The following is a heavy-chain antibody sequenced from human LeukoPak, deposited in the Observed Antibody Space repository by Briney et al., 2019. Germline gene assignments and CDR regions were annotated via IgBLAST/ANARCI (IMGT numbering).Heavy chain of an antibody. J-gene: IGHJ1*01. CDR1: GFTFSNAW. D-gene: IGHD3-22*01. CDR3: TTDRYYDNSELQFQH. V-gene: IGHV3-15*07. Sequence: GGSLRLSCATSGFTFSNAWMNWVRQAPGKGLEWLGRIKRETDGGTIDYAAPVKGRFTISRDDSRNTLYLQMDSLKIEDTAVYYCTTDRYYDNSELQFQHWGQGTLVTVSS. CDR2: IKRETDGGTI.